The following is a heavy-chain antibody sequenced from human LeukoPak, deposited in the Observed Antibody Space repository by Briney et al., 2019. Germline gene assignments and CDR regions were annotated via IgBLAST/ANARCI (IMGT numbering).Heavy chain of an antibody. CDR1: GFTFSSYS. CDR2: IGSSGGGI. Sequence: GGSLRLSCAASGFTFSSYSMYWVRHPPGKRLEWVSIIGSSGGGIHYADSVKGRFTISRDNSKNALYLQMNSLRVEDTAVYYCAIDPNWGTHSWGQGVLVTVSS. CDR3: AIDPNWGTHS. J-gene: IGHJ4*02. D-gene: IGHD7-27*01. V-gene: IGHV3-23*01.